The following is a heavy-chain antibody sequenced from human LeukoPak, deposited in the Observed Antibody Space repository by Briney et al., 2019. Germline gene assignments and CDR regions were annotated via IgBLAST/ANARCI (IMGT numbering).Heavy chain of an antibody. CDR1: GGSISSGSYY. V-gene: IGHV4-61*02. CDR3: ARDSVLYYFDS. J-gene: IGHJ4*02. D-gene: IGHD6-6*01. Sequence: SETLSLTCTVSGGSISSGSYYWTWIRQPAGKGLEWIGRIYSSGGTNYNPSLKSRVTISVDTSKKHFSLELSSVTAADTAVYYCARDSVLYYFDSWGQGTLVTVSS. CDR2: IYSSGGT.